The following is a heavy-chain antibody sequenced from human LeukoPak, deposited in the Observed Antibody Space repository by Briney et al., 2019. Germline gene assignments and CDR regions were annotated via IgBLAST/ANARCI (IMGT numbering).Heavy chain of an antibody. Sequence: AETLSLTCTVSGGSITSSYWSWIRHSPGKGMEWIGYIHNTGSTNYNPSLKSRVTMLIDTSKNQFSLKLSSVTAADTAVYYCARGRYSAGGNWFDPWGQGTLVTVSS. V-gene: IGHV4-59*01. J-gene: IGHJ5*02. CDR1: GGSITSSY. D-gene: IGHD3-9*01. CDR3: ARGRYSAGGNWFDP. CDR2: IHNTGST.